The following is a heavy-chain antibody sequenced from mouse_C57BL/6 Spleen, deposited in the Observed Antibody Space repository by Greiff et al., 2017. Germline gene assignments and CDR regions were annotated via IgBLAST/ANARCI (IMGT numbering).Heavy chain of an antibody. Sequence: QVQLQQSGPELVKPGASVKISCKASGYAFSSSWMNWVKQRPGKGLEWIGRIYPGDGDTNYNGKFKGKATLTADKSSSTAYMQLSSLTSEDSAVYFCARSGYYGKYGAMDYWGQGTSVTVSS. J-gene: IGHJ4*01. V-gene: IGHV1-82*01. D-gene: IGHD2-1*01. CDR1: GYAFSSSW. CDR2: IYPGDGDT. CDR3: ARSGYYGKYGAMDY.